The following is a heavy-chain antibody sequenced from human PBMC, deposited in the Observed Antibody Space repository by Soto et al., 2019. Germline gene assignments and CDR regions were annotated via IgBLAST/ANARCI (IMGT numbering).Heavy chain of an antibody. CDR2: IYYSGST. CDR1: GGSISSYY. J-gene: IGHJ5*02. Sequence: PSETLSLTCTVSGGSISSYYWSWIRQPPGKGLEWIGYIYYSGSTNYNPSLKSRVTISVDTSKNQFSLKLSSVTAADTAVYYCARVADSSGYSFRGWFDPWGQGTLVTVSS. D-gene: IGHD6-19*01. CDR3: ARVADSSGYSFRGWFDP. V-gene: IGHV4-59*01.